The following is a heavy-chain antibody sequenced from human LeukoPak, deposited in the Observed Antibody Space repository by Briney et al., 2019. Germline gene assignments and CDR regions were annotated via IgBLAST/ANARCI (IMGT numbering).Heavy chain of an antibody. V-gene: IGHV3-30*04. Sequence: GRSLRLSCAASGFTFSSYAMHWVRQAPGKGLEWVAVISYDGSNKYYADSVKGRFTISRDNSKNTLYLQMNSLRAEDTAVYYCARNRDYGNNWFDPWGQGTLVTVSS. CDR2: ISYDGSNK. CDR1: GFTFSSYA. J-gene: IGHJ5*02. CDR3: ARNRDYGNNWFDP. D-gene: IGHD4-17*01.